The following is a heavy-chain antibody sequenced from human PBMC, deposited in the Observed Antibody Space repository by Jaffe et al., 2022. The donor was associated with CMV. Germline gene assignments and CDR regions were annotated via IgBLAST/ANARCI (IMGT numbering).Heavy chain of an antibody. Sequence: QVQLQESGPGLVKPSGTLSLTCAVSGVSISSNNWWSWVRQPPGKGLEWIGETYHSGSTNYNPSLKSRVTISVDKSKNQFSLKLSSVTAADTAVYYCARAVGYYDSSGYYWGESAFDIWGQGTLVTVSS. V-gene: IGHV4-4*02. D-gene: IGHD3-22*01. CDR2: TYHSGST. CDR3: ARAVGYYDSSGYYWGESAFDI. CDR1: GVSISSNNW. J-gene: IGHJ3*02.